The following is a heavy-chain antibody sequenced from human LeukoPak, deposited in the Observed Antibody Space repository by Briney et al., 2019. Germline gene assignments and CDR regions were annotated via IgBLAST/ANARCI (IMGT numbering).Heavy chain of an antibody. V-gene: IGHV4-59*01. D-gene: IGHD6-19*01. CDR2: IYYSGST. CDR1: GGSISSYY. CDR3: ARTRSYSSGWSSPYYFDY. Sequence: SETLSLTCTVSGGSISSYYWSWIRQPPGKGLEWIGYIYYSGSTNYNPSLKSRVTISVDTSKNQFSLKLSSATAADTAVYYCARTRSYSSGWSSPYYFDYWGQGTLVTVSS. J-gene: IGHJ4*02.